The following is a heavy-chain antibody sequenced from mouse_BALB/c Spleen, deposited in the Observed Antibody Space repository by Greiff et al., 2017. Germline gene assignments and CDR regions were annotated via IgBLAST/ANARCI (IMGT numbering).Heavy chain of an antibody. CDR2: IDPSDSET. Sequence: QVQLQQPGAELVKPGAPVKLSCKASGYTFTSYWMNWVKQRPGRGLEWIGRIDPSDSETHYNQKFKDKATLTVDKSSSTAYIQLSSLTSEDSAVYYCARYNWEGSYFDYWGQGTTLTVSS. CDR1: GYTFTSYW. CDR3: ARYNWEGSYFDY. D-gene: IGHD4-1*01. J-gene: IGHJ2*01. V-gene: IGHV1-69*02.